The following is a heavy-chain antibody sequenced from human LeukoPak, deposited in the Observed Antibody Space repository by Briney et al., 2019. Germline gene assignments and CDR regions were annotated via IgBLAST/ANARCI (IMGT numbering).Heavy chain of an antibody. Sequence: GGSLRLSCAASGFTFSTYWMTWVRQAPGKGVEWVANIKQDGSEKYYVDSVKGRFTISRDNAKNSLILQMNSLRAEDTAVYYCARGTVNFDYWGQGTLVTVSS. V-gene: IGHV3-7*01. J-gene: IGHJ4*02. CDR1: GFTFSTYW. D-gene: IGHD4-11*01. CDR2: IKQDGSEK. CDR3: ARGTVNFDY.